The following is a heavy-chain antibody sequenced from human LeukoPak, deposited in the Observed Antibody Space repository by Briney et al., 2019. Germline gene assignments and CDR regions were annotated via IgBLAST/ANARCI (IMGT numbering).Heavy chain of an antibody. Sequence: PSQTLPLTCTVSGGSISSGGYYWSWIRQHPGKGLEWIGYIYYSGSTYYNPSLKSRVTISVDTSKNQFSLKLSSVTAADTAVYYCARGVWFGELDYWGQGTLVTVSS. V-gene: IGHV4-31*03. CDR3: ARGVWFGELDY. CDR1: GGSISSGGYY. D-gene: IGHD3-10*01. J-gene: IGHJ4*02. CDR2: IYYSGST.